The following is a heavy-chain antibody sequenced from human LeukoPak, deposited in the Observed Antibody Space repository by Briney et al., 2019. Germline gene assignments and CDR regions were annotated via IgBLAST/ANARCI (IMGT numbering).Heavy chain of an antibody. Sequence: GRSLRLSCAASGFTFSSYGMHWVRQAPGKGLEWVAVISYDGSNKYYADSVKGRFTISRDNSKNTLYLQMNSLRAEDTAVYYCAKGGETGYPRAVGRIDDWGQGTLVTVSS. CDR2: ISYDGSNK. J-gene: IGHJ4*02. CDR3: AKGGETGYPRAVGRIDD. CDR1: GFTFSSYG. D-gene: IGHD3-9*01. V-gene: IGHV3-30*18.